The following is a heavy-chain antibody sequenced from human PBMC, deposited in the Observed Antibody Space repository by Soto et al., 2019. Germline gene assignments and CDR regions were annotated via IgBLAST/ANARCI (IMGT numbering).Heavy chain of an antibody. CDR3: ARVDRGYYYYGMDV. CDR2: INSDGSST. Sequence: EVQLVESGGGLVQPGGPRRLPCPAPGSPFVGYWMPWVGKAPGKGLGWVSRINSDGSSTSYADSVKGRFTISRDNAKNTLYLQMNSLRAEDTAVYYCARVDRGYYYYGMDVWGQGTTVTVSS. J-gene: IGHJ6*02. CDR1: GSPFVGYW. V-gene: IGHV3-74*01. D-gene: IGHD3-10*01.